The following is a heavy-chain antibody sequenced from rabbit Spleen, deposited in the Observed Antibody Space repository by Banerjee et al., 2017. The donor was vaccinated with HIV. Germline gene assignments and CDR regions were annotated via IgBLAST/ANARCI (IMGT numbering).Heavy chain of an antibody. CDR1: GVSLNDKDV. D-gene: IGHD8-1*01. J-gene: IGHJ4*01. CDR3: ARDAGSGAYIDGCFDL. Sequence: EQLEESGGGLVKPEGSLTLTCKASGVSLNDKDVMCWVRQAPGKGLEWIACINTATGRAVYASWAKGRFTISKTSSTTVTLQMTSLTAADTATYFCARDAGSGAYIDGCFDLWGPGTLVTVS. CDR2: INTATGRA. V-gene: IGHV1S45*01.